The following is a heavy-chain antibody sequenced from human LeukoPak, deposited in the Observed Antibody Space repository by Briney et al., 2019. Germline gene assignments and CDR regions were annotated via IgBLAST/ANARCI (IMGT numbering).Heavy chain of an antibody. D-gene: IGHD3-9*01. CDR3: ARGRDYDILTGYPPDY. CDR1: GYTFTGYY. CDR2: INPNSGGT. V-gene: IGHV1-2*02. J-gene: IGHJ4*02. Sequence: ASVKVSCKASGYTFTGYYMHWVRQAPGQGLEWMGWINPNSGGTNYAQKFQGRVTMTRDTSISTAYMELSRLRSDDTAVYYCARGRDYDILTGYPPDYWGQGTLVTVSS.